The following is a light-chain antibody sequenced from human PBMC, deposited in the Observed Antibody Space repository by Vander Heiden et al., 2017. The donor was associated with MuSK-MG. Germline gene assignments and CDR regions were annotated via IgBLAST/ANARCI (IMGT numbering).Light chain of an antibody. CDR1: QSISTW. V-gene: IGKV1-5*03. CDR3: QQYNSYPYT. Sequence: DIQMTQSRSTLSASVGDRVTITCRASQSISTWLAWYQQKPGKAPKLLIYQASSLQSGVPSRFSGSRSGTEFTLTISSLQPIDSATYYCQQYNSYPYTFGQGTKLEIK. CDR2: QAS. J-gene: IGKJ2*01.